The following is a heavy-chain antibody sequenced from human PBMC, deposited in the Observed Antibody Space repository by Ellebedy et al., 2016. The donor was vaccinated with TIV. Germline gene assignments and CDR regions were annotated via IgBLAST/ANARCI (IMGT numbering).Heavy chain of an antibody. CDR3: ARTTELVEAFDI. CDR2: IIPILGIA. V-gene: IGHV1-18*01. CDR1: GYTFTSYD. Sequence: ASVKVSCXASGYTFTSYDINWVRQAPGQGLEWMGRIIPILGIANYAQKLQGRVTMTTDTSTSTAYMELRSLRSDDTAVYYCARTTELVEAFDIWGQGTMVTVSS. J-gene: IGHJ3*02. D-gene: IGHD2-8*02.